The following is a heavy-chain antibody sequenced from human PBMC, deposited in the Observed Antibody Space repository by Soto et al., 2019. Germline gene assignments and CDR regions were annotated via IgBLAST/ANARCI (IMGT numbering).Heavy chain of an antibody. J-gene: IGHJ4*02. Sequence: QVPLVESGGGVVQPGRSLRLSCAASGFTFSSYAMHWVRQAPGKGLEWVAVISYDGSNKYYADSVKGRFTISRDNSKNTLYLQMNSLRAEDTAVYYCAGMGAVAGTGGDYWGQGTLVTVSS. D-gene: IGHD6-19*01. CDR2: ISYDGSNK. CDR3: AGMGAVAGTGGDY. V-gene: IGHV3-30-3*01. CDR1: GFTFSSYA.